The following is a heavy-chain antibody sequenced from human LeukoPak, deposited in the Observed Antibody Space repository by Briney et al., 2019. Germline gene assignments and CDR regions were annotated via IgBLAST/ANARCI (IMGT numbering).Heavy chain of an antibody. D-gene: IGHD2-15*01. V-gene: IGHV3-73*01. CDR3: TRLAGGDAFDI. Sequence: GGSLRLSCAASGFTFSGSAMHWVSQASGKGLEWVGRIRSKANGYTTAYGASVKGRFTISRDDSQRATYVQMNSLKIEDTAVYYCTRLAGGDAFDIWGPGTMVTVSS. CDR2: IRSKANGYTT. J-gene: IGHJ3*02. CDR1: GFTFSGSA.